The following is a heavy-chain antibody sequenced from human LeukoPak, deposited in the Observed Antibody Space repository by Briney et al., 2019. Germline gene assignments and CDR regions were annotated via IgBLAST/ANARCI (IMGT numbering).Heavy chain of an antibody. CDR1: GGSINRYY. CDR3: AKSNGYGLVDI. CDR2: IFYSGST. V-gene: IGHV4-59*12. D-gene: IGHD3-10*01. Sequence: SETLSLTCTVSGGSINRYYWTWIRQPPGKGLEWIGNIFYSGSTYYSPSLKSRVTISLDTSRNQFSLKLNSVTAADTAVYYCAKSNGYGLVDIWGQGTMVTVSS. J-gene: IGHJ3*02.